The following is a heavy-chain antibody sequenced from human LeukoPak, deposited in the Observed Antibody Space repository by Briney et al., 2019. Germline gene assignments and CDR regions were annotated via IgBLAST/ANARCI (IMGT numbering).Heavy chain of an antibody. V-gene: IGHV3-15*01. J-gene: IGHJ4*02. CDR3: SCYRGSGRQAKRYYY. CDR1: GFSLTNAW. Sequence: PGGSLRLSCAISGFSLTNAWMKWVRQAPGKGPEWVGRSKSKADGGTTDYAAPVKGRFTISRDDSKNTLFLQMNSLQNEDTAIYYCSCYRGSGRQAKRYYYWGQGTLVTVSS. CDR2: SKSKADGGTT. D-gene: IGHD2-15*01.